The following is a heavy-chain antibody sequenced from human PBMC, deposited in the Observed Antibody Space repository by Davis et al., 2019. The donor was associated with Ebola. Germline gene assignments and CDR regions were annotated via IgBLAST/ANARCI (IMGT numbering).Heavy chain of an antibody. J-gene: IGHJ4*02. CDR1: GYTFTTYY. Sequence: ASVKVSCKASGYTFTTYYMVWVRQAPGQGLEWMGIINPSDGDSRYAQNFQGRVTMTRDTSTNPVYMDLSSLRSEDTAVYYCARAIYYYDGSVYSDFWGQGTLVTVSS. CDR2: INPSDGDS. CDR3: ARAIYYYDGSVYSDF. V-gene: IGHV1-46*01. D-gene: IGHD3-22*01.